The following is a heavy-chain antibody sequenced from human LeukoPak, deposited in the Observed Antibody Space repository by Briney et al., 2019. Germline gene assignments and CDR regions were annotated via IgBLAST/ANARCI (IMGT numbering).Heavy chain of an antibody. Sequence: ASVKVSYKASGYTFTDYYIHWVRQAPGQGLEWMGWINADNSGTNYAQKFQGRVTMTRDTSISTVYMELSSLRSDDTAVYYCVRLLAEGNYWGQGTLVTVSS. CDR1: GYTFTDYY. CDR3: VRLLAEGNY. J-gene: IGHJ4*02. V-gene: IGHV1-2*02. D-gene: IGHD2-15*01. CDR2: INADNSGT.